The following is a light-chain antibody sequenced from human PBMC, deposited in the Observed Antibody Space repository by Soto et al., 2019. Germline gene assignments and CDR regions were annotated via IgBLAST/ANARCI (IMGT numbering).Light chain of an antibody. CDR3: QQYDSSPPFT. Sequence: ELVLPQSPGTLSLSPGERATLSCRASQSISSSYLAWYQQKPGQAPRLVMYGASNRATGIPDRFSGFWSGIYGTLSISRLEPADSAVYYCQQYDSSPPFTIGPGTKVDS. J-gene: IGKJ3*01. CDR2: GAS. CDR1: QSISSSY. V-gene: IGKV3-20*01.